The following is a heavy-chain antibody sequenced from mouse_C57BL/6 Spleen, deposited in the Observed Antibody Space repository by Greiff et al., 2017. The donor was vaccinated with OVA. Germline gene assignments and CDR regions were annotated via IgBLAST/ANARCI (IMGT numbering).Heavy chain of an antibody. J-gene: IGHJ4*01. CDR2: INPYNGGT. Sequence: EVQLQQSGPVLVKPGASVKMSCKASGYTFTDYYMNWVKQSHGKSLEWIGVINPYNGGTSYNQQFKGKATLTVDKSSSTAYMELNSLTSEDSAVYYCARDDGPAGFMDYWGQGTSVTVSS. D-gene: IGHD2-3*01. CDR3: ARDDGPAGFMDY. V-gene: IGHV1-19*01. CDR1: GYTFTDYY.